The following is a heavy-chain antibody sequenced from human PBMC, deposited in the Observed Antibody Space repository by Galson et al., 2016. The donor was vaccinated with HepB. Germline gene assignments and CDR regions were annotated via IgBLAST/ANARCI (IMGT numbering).Heavy chain of an antibody. Sequence: SETLSLTCAVSGDSISNNYWWGWIRQSPEKGLEWIGEIYQTGTAHLDPSFTSRATMSVDKSKNQISLSLASVTAADTAVYHCARGTLGTTASMSFDYWGQGTLVTVSS. D-gene: IGHD1-26*01. J-gene: IGHJ4*02. CDR2: IYQTGTA. V-gene: IGHV4-4*02. CDR3: ARGTLGTTASMSFDY. CDR1: GDSISNNYW.